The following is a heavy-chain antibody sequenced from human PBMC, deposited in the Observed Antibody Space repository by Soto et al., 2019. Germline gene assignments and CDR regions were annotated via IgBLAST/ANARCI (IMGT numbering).Heavy chain of an antibody. J-gene: IGHJ6*02. CDR1: GFTFSSYG. V-gene: IGHV3-30*18. CDR2: ILYDGSRK. Sequence: GGSLRLSCAASGFTFSSYGMHWVRQAPGKGLEWVAVILYDGSRKYYADSVKGRFTISRDNSKNTMYLQMSSPRGEDTALYYCVKDGSSGWPYFGDMDVWGRGTTVTVSS. D-gene: IGHD6-19*01. CDR3: VKDGSSGWPYFGDMDV.